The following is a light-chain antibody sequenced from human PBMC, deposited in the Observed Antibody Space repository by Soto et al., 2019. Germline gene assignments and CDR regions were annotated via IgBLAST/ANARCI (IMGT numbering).Light chain of an antibody. V-gene: IGLV2-14*01. CDR1: SSDVGGYNY. CDR2: EVS. CDR3: TSYTSSSIYV. Sequence: QSALTQPASVSGSPGQSITISCTGTSSDVGGYNYVSWYQQHPGKAPKVMIYEVSNRPSGVSNRFSGSKSGNTASLTISRLQAEDEADYYCTSYTSSSIYVFGTGTKLTVL. J-gene: IGLJ1*01.